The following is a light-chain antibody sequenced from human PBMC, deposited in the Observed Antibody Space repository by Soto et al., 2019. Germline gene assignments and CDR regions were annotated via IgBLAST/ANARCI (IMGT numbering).Light chain of an antibody. CDR2: AAS. Sequence: EIVLTQSPGSLSLSPGERATLSCRASQSVSSSHLAWYQHKPGQAPRLLIYAASSRATGSPDRFSGGGSGTDFTLTISRLEPEDFAVYYCQQYGSSRTFGQGTKVDIK. CDR1: QSVSSSH. J-gene: IGKJ1*01. CDR3: QQYGSSRT. V-gene: IGKV3-20*01.